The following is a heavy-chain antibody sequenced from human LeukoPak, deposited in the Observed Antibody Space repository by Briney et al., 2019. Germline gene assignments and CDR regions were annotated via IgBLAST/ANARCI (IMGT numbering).Heavy chain of an antibody. V-gene: IGHV4-59*01. Sequence: SETLSLTCTVSAVSISSYYWSWIRQPPGKGLEWIGYIYYSGSTNYNPSLKSRVTISVDTSKRQLSLMLRSVTAADTAVYYCARDIYGSGHGWFDVWGQGTLVTVSS. D-gene: IGHD3-10*01. CDR3: ARDIYGSGHGWFDV. J-gene: IGHJ5*02. CDR1: AVSISSYY. CDR2: IYYSGST.